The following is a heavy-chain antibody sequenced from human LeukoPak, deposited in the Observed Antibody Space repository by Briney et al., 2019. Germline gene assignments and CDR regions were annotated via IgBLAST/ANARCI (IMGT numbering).Heavy chain of an antibody. Sequence: PGGSLRLSCAASGFTFSSYWMSWVRQAPGKGLEWVANIQHDGSEKYYVDSVKGRFSISRDNAKNSLYLQMNSLTAEDTAVYYCARTDSGSNQKAFDVWGQGTMVTVSS. CDR2: IQHDGSEK. CDR1: GFTFSSYW. CDR3: ARTDSGSNQKAFDV. V-gene: IGHV3-7*04. D-gene: IGHD1-26*01. J-gene: IGHJ3*01.